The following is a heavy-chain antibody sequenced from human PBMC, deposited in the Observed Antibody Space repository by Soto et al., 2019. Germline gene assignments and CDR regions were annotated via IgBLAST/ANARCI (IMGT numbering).Heavy chain of an antibody. CDR3: AREDASSSSDDYYYYGMDV. D-gene: IGHD6-6*01. CDR2: IIPIFGTA. CDR1: GGTFSSYA. J-gene: IGHJ6*02. Sequence: SVKVSCKASGGTFSSYAISWVRQAPGQGLEWMGGIIPIFGTANYAQKFQGRVTITADKSTSTAYMELSSLRSEDTAVYYCAREDASSSSDDYYYYGMDVWGQGTTVTVSS. V-gene: IGHV1-69*06.